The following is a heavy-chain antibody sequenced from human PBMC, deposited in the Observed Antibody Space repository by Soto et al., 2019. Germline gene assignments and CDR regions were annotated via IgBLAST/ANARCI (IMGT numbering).Heavy chain of an antibody. V-gene: IGHV3-9*01. CDR3: AKGRSSMIVVVMDY. CDR1: GFNFDDSA. Sequence: EVQLVESGGALVQPGRSLRLSCVASGFNFDDSAMNWVRQVPGKGLEWVSGITWNSGHIRYADSVKGCFTITRDNAKKSLYLELNSLRPEDTALYYCAKGRSSMIVVVMDYWGQGTPVTVSS. D-gene: IGHD3-22*01. CDR2: ITWNSGHI. J-gene: IGHJ4*02.